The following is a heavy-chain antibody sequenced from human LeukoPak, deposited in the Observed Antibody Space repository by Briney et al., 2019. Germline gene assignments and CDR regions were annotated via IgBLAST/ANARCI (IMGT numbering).Heavy chain of an antibody. D-gene: IGHD3-10*01. Sequence: GGSLRLSCAASGFTFSSYAMSWVRQAPGKGLEWVSAISGSGGSTYYADSVKGRSTISRDNSKNTLYLQMNSLRAEDTAVYYCAKDMLEAPGWTLLWFGELTVSLDPWGQGTLVTVSS. J-gene: IGHJ5*02. V-gene: IGHV3-23*01. CDR2: ISGSGGST. CDR3: AKDMLEAPGWTLLWFGELTVSLDP. CDR1: GFTFSSYA.